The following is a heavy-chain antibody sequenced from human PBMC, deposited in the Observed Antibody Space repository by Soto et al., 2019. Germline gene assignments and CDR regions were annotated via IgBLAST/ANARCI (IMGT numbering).Heavy chain of an antibody. J-gene: IGHJ4*02. CDR3: TFGDNSFDN. CDR2: ISYDGNNR. CDR1: GFTFSDYG. V-gene: IGHV3-30*03. D-gene: IGHD1-20*01. Sequence: QVQLVESGGGVVQPGRSLRVSCAASGFTFSDYGIYWVRQAPGKGLEWVALISYDGNNREYGDSVKGRFTISRDNSKNTLYLQMNSLRVEDTAVYYCTFGDNSFDNWGQGTLVTVSS.